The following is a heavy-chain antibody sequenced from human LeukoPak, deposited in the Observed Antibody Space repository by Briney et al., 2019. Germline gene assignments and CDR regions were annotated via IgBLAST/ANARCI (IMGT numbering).Heavy chain of an antibody. Sequence: PGGSLRLSCAAPGFTFNNYAMSSVRQAPGKGLQWVSGISGSGGRTYYADSVKGRFTISRDNSKNPLYLQMNSLRAEDTAVYYCAKAMIWDSYYFDYWGQGTLVTVSS. CDR3: AKAMIWDSYYFDY. V-gene: IGHV3-23*01. D-gene: IGHD3/OR15-3a*01. CDR1: GFTFNNYA. J-gene: IGHJ4*02. CDR2: ISGSGGRT.